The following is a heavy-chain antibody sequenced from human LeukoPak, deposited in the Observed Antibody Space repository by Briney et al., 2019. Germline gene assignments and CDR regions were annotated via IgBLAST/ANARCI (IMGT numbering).Heavy chain of an antibody. CDR2: IYYSGST. Sequence: SETLSLTCTVSGGSISSYYWSWIRQPPGKGLEWIGYIYYSGSTNYNPSLKSRVTISVDTSKNQFSLKLSSVTAADTAVYYCARGGGRLGELSCDYWGQGTLVTVSS. CDR3: ARGGGRLGELSCDY. CDR1: GGSISSYY. V-gene: IGHV4-59*01. D-gene: IGHD3-16*02. J-gene: IGHJ4*02.